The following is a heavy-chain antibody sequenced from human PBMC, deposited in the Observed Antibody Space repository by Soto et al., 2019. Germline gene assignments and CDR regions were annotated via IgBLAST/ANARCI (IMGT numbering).Heavy chain of an antibody. CDR3: AAHLPNDNYPLDY. V-gene: IGHV3-15*07. Sequence: GGSLSLSCAASGFNFSSAWMNWVRQAQGKGLEWVGLIKSRHDGGTTDYAAPVKGRFSISRDDSRNTLYLQMNSLITEDTAVYYCAAHLPNDNYPLDYWGQGTLVTVSS. D-gene: IGHD1-1*01. J-gene: IGHJ4*02. CDR1: GFNFSSAW. CDR2: IKSRHDGGTT.